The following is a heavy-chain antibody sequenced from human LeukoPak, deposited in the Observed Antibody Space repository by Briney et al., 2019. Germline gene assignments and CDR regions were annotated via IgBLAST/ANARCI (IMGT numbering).Heavy chain of an antibody. CDR2: IYSGGST. D-gene: IGHD2-15*01. CDR3: VRAREYCSGGSCPTLGFDI. J-gene: IGHJ3*02. Sequence: GGSLRLSCAASGFTVSSNYVSWVRQAPGKGLEWVSVIYSGGSTYYADSVKGRFTISRDNSKNTLYLQMNSLRAEDTAVYYCVRAREYCSGGSCPTLGFDIWGQGTMVTVSS. CDR1: GFTVSSNY. V-gene: IGHV3-66*01.